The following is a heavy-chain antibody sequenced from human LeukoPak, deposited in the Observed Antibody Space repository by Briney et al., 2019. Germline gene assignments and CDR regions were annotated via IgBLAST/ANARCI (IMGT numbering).Heavy chain of an antibody. CDR1: AYTFTGYY. D-gene: IGHD1-14*01. Sequence: ASAKVPCKASAYTFTGYYLHWVRQAPGQGLDWMGWIDPKNGDTKYAQKFQGRVTMTRDRSTSTAYMELSRLTSDDTAVYYCARSSRNGLDAFAIWSQGTMVTVSS. V-gene: IGHV1-2*02. CDR2: IDPKNGDT. J-gene: IGHJ3*02. CDR3: ARSSRNGLDAFAI.